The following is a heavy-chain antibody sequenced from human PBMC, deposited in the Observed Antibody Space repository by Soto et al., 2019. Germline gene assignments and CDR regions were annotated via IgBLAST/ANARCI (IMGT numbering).Heavy chain of an antibody. Sequence: SETLSLTCTVSGGSISGSSYYWGWIRQPPGKGLEWIGSIHYSGSTYYNPSLTSRVTISVDTSKNLFSLRLSSVTAADTAVYYCASPADILTGYVYFQYWGQGTLVTVSS. J-gene: IGHJ1*01. V-gene: IGHV4-39*01. CDR1: GGSISGSSYY. CDR3: ASPADILTGYVYFQY. CDR2: IHYSGST. D-gene: IGHD3-9*01.